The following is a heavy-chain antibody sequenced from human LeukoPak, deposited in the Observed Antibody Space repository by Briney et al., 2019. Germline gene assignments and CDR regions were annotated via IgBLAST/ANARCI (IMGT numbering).Heavy chain of an antibody. J-gene: IGHJ5*02. CDR3: AKGFYYDSSATFDP. V-gene: IGHV3-23*01. Sequence: GGSLRLSCVASGFTFSTYAMNWVRQAPGKGLEWVSGITGSGGSTYYADSVKGRFTISRDNSKNTVHLQMNSLRAEDTAVYYCAKGFYYDSSATFDPWGQGTLVTVSS. CDR2: ITGSGGST. D-gene: IGHD3-22*01. CDR1: GFTFSTYA.